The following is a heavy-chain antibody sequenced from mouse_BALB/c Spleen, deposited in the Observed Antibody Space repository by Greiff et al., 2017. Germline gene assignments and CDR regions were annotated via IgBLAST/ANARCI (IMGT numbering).Heavy chain of an antibody. V-gene: IGHV1-80*01. CDR2: IYPGDGDT. CDR3: ASRLDY. J-gene: IGHJ4*01. CDR1: GYAFSSYW. Sequence: VQRVESGAELVRPGSSVKISCKASGYAFSSYWMNWVKQRPGQGLEWIGQIYPGDGDTNYNGKFKGKATLTADKSSSTAYMQLSSLTSEDSAVYFCASRLDYWGQGTSVTVSS.